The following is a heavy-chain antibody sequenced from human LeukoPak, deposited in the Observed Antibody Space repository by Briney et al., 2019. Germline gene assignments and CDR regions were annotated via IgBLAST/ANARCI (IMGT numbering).Heavy chain of an antibody. Sequence: GGSLRLSCAASGFTFSSYNMNWVRQAPGKGPEWVSYISSSSNTIYYADSVKGRFTISRDNSKNTLYLQMNSLRPEDTAVYYCAKEITVAGSYWGQGTLVTVSS. V-gene: IGHV3-48*01. CDR2: ISSSSNTI. D-gene: IGHD6-19*01. J-gene: IGHJ4*02. CDR1: GFTFSSYN. CDR3: AKEITVAGSY.